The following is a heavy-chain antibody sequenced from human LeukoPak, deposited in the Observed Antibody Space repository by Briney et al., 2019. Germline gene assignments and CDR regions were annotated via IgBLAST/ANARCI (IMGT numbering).Heavy chain of an antibody. J-gene: IGHJ3*02. CDR2: ISSSSSTI. CDR1: GFTFSSYS. Sequence: QAGGSLRLSCAASGFTFSSYSMNWVRQAPGKGLEWVSYISSSSSTIYYADSVKGRFTISRDNAKNSLYLQMNSLRAEDTAVYYCAREHDSSGYYASRVAFEIWGQGTMDTVSS. D-gene: IGHD3-22*01. CDR3: AREHDSSGYYASRVAFEI. V-gene: IGHV3-48*01.